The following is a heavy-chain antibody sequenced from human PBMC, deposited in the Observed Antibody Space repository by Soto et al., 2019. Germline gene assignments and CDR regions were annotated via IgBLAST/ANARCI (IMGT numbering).Heavy chain of an antibody. V-gene: IGHV3-23*01. CDR1: GFTFSSYA. J-gene: IGHJ4*02. CDR3: AKRSNYYDSSGYSAPYDY. D-gene: IGHD3-22*01. CDR2: ISGSGGST. Sequence: GESLKISCAASGFTFSSYAMSWVRQAPGKGLEWVSAISGSGGSTYYADSVKGRFTISRDNSKNTLYLQMNSLRAEDTAVYYCAKRSNYYDSSGYSAPYDYWGQGTLVTVSS.